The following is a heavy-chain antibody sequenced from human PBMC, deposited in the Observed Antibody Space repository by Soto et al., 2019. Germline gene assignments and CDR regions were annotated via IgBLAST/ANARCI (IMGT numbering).Heavy chain of an antibody. V-gene: IGHV3-23*01. Sequence: EVQLLESGGGLVQPGGSLRLSCAASGFTFTNYAMSWVRQAPGKGLEWVSTVSGGGDGTYYADSVKGRFSTSRDNSRHTVYLQMNSLRAEDTAVYYCAKKGLGSLATYCNYGDCHYAFDLWGQGTIVTVSS. CDR3: AKKGLGSLATYCNYGDCHYAFDL. D-gene: IGHD2-21*02. J-gene: IGHJ3*01. CDR2: VSGGGDGT. CDR1: GFTFTNYA.